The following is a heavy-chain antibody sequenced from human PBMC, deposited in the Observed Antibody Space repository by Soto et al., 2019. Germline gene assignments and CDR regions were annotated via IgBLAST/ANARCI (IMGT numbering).Heavy chain of an antibody. V-gene: IGHV4-4*02. CDR2: IYHSGST. D-gene: IGHD3-22*01. CDR1: GGSISSSNW. Sequence: SETLSLTCAVSGGSISSSNWWSWVRQPPGKGLEWIGEIYHSGSTNYNPSLKSRVTISVDKSKNQFSLKLSSVTAADTAVYYCAGDLPPQQYYYDSSGSSWGQGTLVTVS. CDR3: AGDLPPQQYYYDSSGSS. J-gene: IGHJ4*02.